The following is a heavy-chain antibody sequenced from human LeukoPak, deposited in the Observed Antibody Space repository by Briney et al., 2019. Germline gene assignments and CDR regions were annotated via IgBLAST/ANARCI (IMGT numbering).Heavy chain of an antibody. CDR3: ARVSGGYVDY. CDR2: INHSGST. Sequence: PSETLSLTCAVYGGSFSGYYWSWIRQPPGKGLEWIGEINHSGSTSYNPSLKSRVTISVDTSKNQFSLKLSSVTAADTAVYYCARVSGGYVDYWGQGTLVTVSS. CDR1: GGSFSGYY. J-gene: IGHJ4*02. D-gene: IGHD2-15*01. V-gene: IGHV4-34*01.